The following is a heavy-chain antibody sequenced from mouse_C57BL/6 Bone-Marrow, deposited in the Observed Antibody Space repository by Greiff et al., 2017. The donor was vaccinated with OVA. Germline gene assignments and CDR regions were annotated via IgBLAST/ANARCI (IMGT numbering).Heavy chain of an antibody. J-gene: IGHJ4*01. V-gene: IGHV10-1*01. CDR2: IRSKSNNYAT. Sequence: EVQLVESGGGLVQPKGSLKLSCAASGFSFNTYAMNWVRQAPGKGLEWVARIRSKSNNYATYYADSVKDRFTISRDDSESMLYLQMNNLKTEDTAMYYCVRHGGGDYGYDEHYAMDYWGQGTSVTVSS. D-gene: IGHD2-2*01. CDR1: GFSFNTYA. CDR3: VRHGGGDYGYDEHYAMDY.